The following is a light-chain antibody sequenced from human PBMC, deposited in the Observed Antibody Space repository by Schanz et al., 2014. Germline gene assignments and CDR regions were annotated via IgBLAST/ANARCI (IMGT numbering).Light chain of an antibody. J-gene: IGLJ1*01. V-gene: IGLV2-14*01. CDR3: SSYTSARALFV. CDR2: DVS. CDR1: SSDGSLFY. Sequence: QSVLTQPASVSGSPGQSITISCTRASSDGSLFYASWYQQHPGKVPKLMIYDVSNRPSGVSHRFSGSKSGNTASLTISGLQAEDEDDYFCSSYTSARALFVFGSGTKLAVL.